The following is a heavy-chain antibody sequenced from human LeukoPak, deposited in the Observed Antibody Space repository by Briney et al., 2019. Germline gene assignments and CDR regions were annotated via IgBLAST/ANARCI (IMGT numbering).Heavy chain of an antibody. CDR2: IYYSGST. CDR3: ARPTFSGYYSGPFDI. Sequence: SETLSLTCTVSGGSTSSSTYYWGWIRQPPGKGLEWIGSIYYSGSTYYNPSLKSRVTISVDTSKNQFSLKLSSVTAADTAVYFCARPTFSGYYSGPFDIWGQGTIVTVSS. V-gene: IGHV4-39*01. J-gene: IGHJ3*02. D-gene: IGHD3-22*01. CDR1: GGSTSSSTYY.